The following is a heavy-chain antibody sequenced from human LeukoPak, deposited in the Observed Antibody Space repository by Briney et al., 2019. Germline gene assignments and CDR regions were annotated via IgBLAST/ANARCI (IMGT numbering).Heavy chain of an antibody. CDR1: GFIFSSYA. J-gene: IGHJ4*02. V-gene: IGHV3-23*01. CDR2: ISGSGGIT. CDR3: ARVIGSSWNDY. Sequence: GGSLRLSCAASGFIFSSYALSWVRQAPGKGLEWVSAISGSGGITYYADSVKGRFTISRDNAKNSLYLQMNSLRAEDTAVYYCARVIGSSWNDYWGQGTLVTVSS. D-gene: IGHD6-13*01.